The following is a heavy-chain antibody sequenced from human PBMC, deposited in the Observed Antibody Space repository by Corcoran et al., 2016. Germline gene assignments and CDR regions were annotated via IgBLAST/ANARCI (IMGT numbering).Heavy chain of an antibody. J-gene: IGHJ4*01. D-gene: IGHD3-3*01. CDR2: INPNSGGT. CDR1: GYTFTAYY. CDR3: ARAFYEFWSAYCLDY. V-gene: IGHV1-2*02. Sequence: QVPLVQSGAEVKKPGASVKVSCKASGYTFTAYYIHWVRQAPGQGLEWMGWINPNSGGTNYAQKFPGRVTMTRDTHISTAYMELRSLRAEDTAVYNCARAFYEFWSAYCLDYWGQGTLVTVSS.